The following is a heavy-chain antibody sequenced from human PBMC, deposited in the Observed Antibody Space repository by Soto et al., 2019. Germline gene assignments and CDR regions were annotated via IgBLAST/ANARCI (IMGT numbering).Heavy chain of an antibody. J-gene: IGHJ6*02. V-gene: IGHV1-2*04. Sequence: ASVKVSCKASGCTFTGYYMHWVRQAPVQGLEWMGWINPNSGGTNYAQKFQGWVTMTRDTSISTAYMELSRLRSDDTAVYYCARSRNRGWLQFPYYNSEGTDVWGQRTTV. CDR1: GCTFTGYY. CDR3: ARSRNRGWLQFPYYNSEGTDV. D-gene: IGHD2-21*02. CDR2: INPNSGGT.